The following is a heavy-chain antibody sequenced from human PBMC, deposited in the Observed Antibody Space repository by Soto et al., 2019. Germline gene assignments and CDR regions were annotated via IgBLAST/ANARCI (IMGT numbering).Heavy chain of an antibody. D-gene: IGHD6-19*01. CDR1: GGTFSSYT. Sequence: QVQLVQSGAEVKKPGSSVKVSCKASGGTFSSYTISWVRQAPGQGLEWMGRIIPILGIANYAQKFQGRVTITADKSTSTASMELSSLRSEDSAVYYCARDLSSGWYFDYWGQGTLVTVSS. CDR3: ARDLSSGWYFDY. J-gene: IGHJ4*02. CDR2: IIPILGIA. V-gene: IGHV1-69*08.